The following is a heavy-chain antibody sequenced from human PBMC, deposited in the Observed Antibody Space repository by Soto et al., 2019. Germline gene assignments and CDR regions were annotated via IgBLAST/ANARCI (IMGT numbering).Heavy chain of an antibody. D-gene: IGHD4-4*01. CDR3: AKVKGGSLARDYNDP. Sequence: PGGSLRLSCAASGFTFSNYAMTWVRQAPGKGLEWVSGISGRDNSTYYADSVKGRFTISRDNSKNTLYLQMNSLRAEDTAVFYYAKVKGGSLARDYNDPWGQXTLVTVSS. J-gene: IGHJ5*02. V-gene: IGHV3-23*01. CDR2: ISGRDNST. CDR1: GFTFSNYA.